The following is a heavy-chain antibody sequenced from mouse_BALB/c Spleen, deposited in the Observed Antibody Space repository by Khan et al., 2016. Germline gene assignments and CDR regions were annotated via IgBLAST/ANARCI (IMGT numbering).Heavy chain of an antibody. V-gene: IGHV2-6-7*01. CDR2: IWGDGST. D-gene: IGHD2-3*01. Sequence: QVQLKQSGPGLVAPSQSLSITCTVSGFSLTGYGVNWVRQPPGQGLEWLGMIWGDGSTDYNSALKSRLSISKDDSKCQVFLKMNSLQTDDTASYCCARDRDGYYYAMDYWGQGTSVTVSS. CDR3: ARDRDGYYYAMDY. CDR1: GFSLTGYG. J-gene: IGHJ4*01.